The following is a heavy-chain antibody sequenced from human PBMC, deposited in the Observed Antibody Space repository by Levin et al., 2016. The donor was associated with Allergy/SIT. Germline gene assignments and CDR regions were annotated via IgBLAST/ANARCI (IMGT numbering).Heavy chain of an antibody. Sequence: RQAPGKGLEWIGYIYYSGSTNYNPSLKSRVTISVDTSKNQFSLKLSSVTAADTAVYYCASMTPYSSGWYYFDYWGQGTLVTSPQ. D-gene: IGHD6-19*01. J-gene: IGHJ4*02. CDR2: IYYSGST. V-gene: IGHV4-59*01. CDR3: ASMTPYSSGWYYFDY.